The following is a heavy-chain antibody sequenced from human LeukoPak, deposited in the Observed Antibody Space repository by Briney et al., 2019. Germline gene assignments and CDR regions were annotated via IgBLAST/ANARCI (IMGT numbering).Heavy chain of an antibody. CDR2: IIPIFGTA. J-gene: IGHJ4*02. CDR3: ARVTRSGYNWVFDY. Sequence: GASVKVSCKASGGTFSSYAISWVRQAPGQGLEWMGGIIPIFGTANYAQKFQGRVTITADKSTSTAYMELSSLRSEDTAVYYCARVTRSGYNWVFDYWGQGTLVTVSS. CDR1: GGTFSSYA. D-gene: IGHD5-12*01. V-gene: IGHV1-69*06.